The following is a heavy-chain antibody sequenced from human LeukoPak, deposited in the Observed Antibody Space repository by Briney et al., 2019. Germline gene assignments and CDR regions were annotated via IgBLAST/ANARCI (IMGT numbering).Heavy chain of an antibody. J-gene: IGHJ4*02. D-gene: IGHD2-2*02. CDR3: ARVVPAAIPGEYYFDY. CDR2: INPNSGGT. Sequence: GASVKVSCKGSGYTFTGYYMHGVRQAPGQGLAGMGLINPNSGGTNYAQKFQGRVTMTRDTPISTAYMELSRLRSDDTAVYYCARVVPAAIPGEYYFDYWGQGTLVTVSS. V-gene: IGHV1-2*02. CDR1: GYTFTGYY.